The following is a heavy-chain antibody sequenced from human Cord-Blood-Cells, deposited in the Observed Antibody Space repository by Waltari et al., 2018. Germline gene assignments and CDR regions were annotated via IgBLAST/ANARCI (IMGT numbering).Heavy chain of an antibody. CDR2: SYDSWVT. D-gene: IGHD3-3*01. J-gene: IGHJ5*02. Sequence: QVQLQESGPGLVKPSQTLSLTCTVSGGSISSGDYYWSWIRQPPGKGLEWIGYSYDSWVTYYNPSLKSRVTISVDTSKNQFSLKLSSVTAADTAVYYCARVRRFLEWLVSWGQGTLVTVSS. V-gene: IGHV4-30-4*01. CDR1: GGSISSGDYY. CDR3: ARVRRFLEWLVS.